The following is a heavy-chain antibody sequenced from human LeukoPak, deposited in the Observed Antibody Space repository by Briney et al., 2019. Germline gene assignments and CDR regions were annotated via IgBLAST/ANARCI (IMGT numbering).Heavy chain of an antibody. CDR2: ISGSGGST. D-gene: IGHD3-10*01. V-gene: IGHV3-23*01. Sequence: PGGSLRLSCAASGFTFSSYAMSWVRHAPGKGLEWVSAISGSGGSTYYADSVKGRFTISRDNSKNTLYLQMNSLRAEDTAVYYCAKSGMGGSGSYSPDYWGQGTLVTVSS. CDR3: AKSGMGGSGSYSPDY. J-gene: IGHJ4*02. CDR1: GFTFSSYA.